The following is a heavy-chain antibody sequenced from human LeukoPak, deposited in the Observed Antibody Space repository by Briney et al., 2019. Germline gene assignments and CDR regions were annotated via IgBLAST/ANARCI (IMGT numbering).Heavy chain of an antibody. J-gene: IGHJ6*03. CDR2: ISGSGGST. V-gene: IGHV3-23*01. D-gene: IGHD2-2*01. Sequence: GGSLRLSCAASGFTFISYAMSWVRQAPVKGLEWVSIISGSGGSTYYADSVKGRFTISRDNSKNTLYLQTNSLRAEDTAVYYCAKSLESTNYYYHMDVWGKGTTVTISS. CDR1: GFTFISYA. CDR3: AKSLESTNYYYHMDV.